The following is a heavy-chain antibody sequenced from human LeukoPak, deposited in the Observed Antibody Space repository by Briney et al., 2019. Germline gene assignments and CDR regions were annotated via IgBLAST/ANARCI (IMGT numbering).Heavy chain of an antibody. CDR1: GGSISSYY. J-gene: IGHJ3*02. Sequence: PSETLSLTCTVSGGSISSYYWSWIRQPAGKGLDWIGRIYTSGSTNYNPSLKSRVTMSVDTPKNQFSLKLSSVTAADTAVYYCARAEYYYDSSGFDIWGQGTMVTVSS. D-gene: IGHD3-22*01. CDR2: IYTSGST. V-gene: IGHV4-4*07. CDR3: ARAEYYYDSSGFDI.